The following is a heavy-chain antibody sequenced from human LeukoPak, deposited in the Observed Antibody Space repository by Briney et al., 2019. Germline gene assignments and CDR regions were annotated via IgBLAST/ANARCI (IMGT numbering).Heavy chain of an antibody. D-gene: IGHD4-17*01. V-gene: IGHV3-53*01. CDR2: IYSDGST. CDR3: TTDFRYGAD. J-gene: IGHJ4*02. CDR1: GFIVSTHY. Sequence: GGSLRLSCAASGFIVSTHYMSWVRQAPGKGLEWVSDIYSDGSTFYADSVKGRFSISRDISKNTLYLQMNSLRVEDTAVYYCTTDFRYGADWGQGTLVSVSS.